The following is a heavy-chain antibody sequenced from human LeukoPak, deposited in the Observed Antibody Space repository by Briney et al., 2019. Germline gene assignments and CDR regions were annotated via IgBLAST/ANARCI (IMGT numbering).Heavy chain of an antibody. V-gene: IGHV4-39*01. CDR3: ARRNGGWFDY. J-gene: IGHJ4*02. Sequence: SETLSLTCTVSGASISSSSYYWGWIRQPPGKGLEWIGSIYYSGSTYYNPSLKSRVTISVDTSKNQFSLKLSSVTAADTAVYYCARRNGGWFDYWGQGTLVTVSS. CDR2: IYYSGST. D-gene: IGHD1-1*01. CDR1: GASISSSSYY.